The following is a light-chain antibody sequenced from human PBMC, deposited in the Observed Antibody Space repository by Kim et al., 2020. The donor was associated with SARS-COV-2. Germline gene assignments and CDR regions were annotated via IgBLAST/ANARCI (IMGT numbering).Light chain of an antibody. CDR3: SAWDSRLGAWV. CDR1: TNNVGDQG. CDR2: RNN. Sequence: ETTTPTCTGDTNNVGDQGATWLQQHQGHPPKLLSYRNNNRPSGISERLSASRSGTAASLTITGLQPEDEADYYCSAWDSRLGAWVFGGGTQLTVL. J-gene: IGLJ3*02. V-gene: IGLV10-54*01.